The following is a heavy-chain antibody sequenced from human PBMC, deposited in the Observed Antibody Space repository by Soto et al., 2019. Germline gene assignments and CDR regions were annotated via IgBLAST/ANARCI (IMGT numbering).Heavy chain of an antibody. CDR1: GGTFSSYS. D-gene: IGHD1-26*01. V-gene: IGHV1-69*01. J-gene: IGHJ4*02. CDR2: IIPIFGTA. CDR3: ARDGGRHSGGIDY. Sequence: QVQLVQSGAEVKKPGSSVKVSCKASGGTFSSYSINWVRQAPGQGLDWMGEIIPIFGTANYAQKFQGTVTITADEATSTAYMELSSLRSEDTAVYYCARDGGRHSGGIDYWGQGTLVTVSS.